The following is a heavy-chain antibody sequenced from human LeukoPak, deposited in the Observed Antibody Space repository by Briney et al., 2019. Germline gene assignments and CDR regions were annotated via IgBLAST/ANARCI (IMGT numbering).Heavy chain of an antibody. V-gene: IGHV3-53*05. J-gene: IGHJ4*02. CDR3: AKDWDDSSGYFDY. D-gene: IGHD3-22*01. CDR2: IYSGGST. Sequence: GGSLRLSCAASGFTVSSNYMSWVRQAPGKGLEWASIIYSGGSTFYADSVKGRFTISRDNSKNTLYLQMNSLRAEDTAVYYCAKDWDDSSGYFDYWGQGTLVTVSS. CDR1: GFTVSSNY.